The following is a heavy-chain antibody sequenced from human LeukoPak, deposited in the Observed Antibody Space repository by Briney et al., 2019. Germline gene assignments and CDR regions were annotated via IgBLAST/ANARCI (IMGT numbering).Heavy chain of an antibody. CDR1: GFTFNNFA. Sequence: GGSLRLSCAASGFTFNNFALSWVRQAPGKGLEWVATIIGRGGSSSHAASVKGRFTISRDNSNNTLYLHMSSLRADDTAVYYCAKHPGPYGGNPFNSWGRGMLVTVSS. J-gene: IGHJ4*02. CDR2: IIGRGGSS. D-gene: IGHD4-23*01. CDR3: AKHPGPYGGNPFNS. V-gene: IGHV3-23*01.